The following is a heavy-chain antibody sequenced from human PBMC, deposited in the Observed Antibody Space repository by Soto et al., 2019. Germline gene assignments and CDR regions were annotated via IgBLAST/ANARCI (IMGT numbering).Heavy chain of an antibody. Sequence: PSETLSLTCTVPGGSISSYYWSWIRQPPGKGPEWIGYIYYSGSTNYNPSLKSRVTISVDTSKNQFSLKLSSVTAADTAVYYCARGGTAMVDNWFDPWGQGTLVTVSS. CDR2: IYYSGST. CDR1: GGSISSYY. D-gene: IGHD5-18*01. CDR3: ARGGTAMVDNWFDP. V-gene: IGHV4-59*01. J-gene: IGHJ5*02.